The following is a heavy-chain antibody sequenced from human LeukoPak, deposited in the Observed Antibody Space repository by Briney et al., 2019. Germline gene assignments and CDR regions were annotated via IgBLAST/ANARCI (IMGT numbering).Heavy chain of an antibody. V-gene: IGHV5-51*01. CDR2: IYPGDSDT. D-gene: IGHD2-2*01. CDR1: GYSFTSYW. Sequence: GESLKISCKGSGYSFTSYWIGWVRQMPGKGLEWMGIIYPGDSDTRYSPSFQGQVTITADKSISTAYLQWSSLKASDTAVYYCARLLPAAEYNWFDPWGQGTLVTVSS. J-gene: IGHJ5*02. CDR3: ARLLPAAEYNWFDP.